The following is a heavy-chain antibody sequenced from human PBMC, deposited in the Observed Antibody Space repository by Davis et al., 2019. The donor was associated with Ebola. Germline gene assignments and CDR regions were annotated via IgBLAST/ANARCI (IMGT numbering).Heavy chain of an antibody. J-gene: IGHJ4*02. V-gene: IGHV3-21*01. CDR3: AREENYYDSSGYYIYFDY. CDR1: GFTFSSYS. CDR2: ISSSSSYI. Sequence: PGGFLRLSCAASGFTFSSYSMNWVRQAPGKGLEWVSSISSSSSYIYYADSVKGRFTISRDNAKNSLYLQMNSLRAEDTAVYYCAREENYYDSSGYYIYFDYWGQGTLVTVSS. D-gene: IGHD3-22*01.